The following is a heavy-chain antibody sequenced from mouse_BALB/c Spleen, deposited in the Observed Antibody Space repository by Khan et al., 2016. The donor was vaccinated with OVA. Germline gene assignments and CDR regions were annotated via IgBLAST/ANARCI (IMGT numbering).Heavy chain of an antibody. D-gene: IGHD2-4*01. CDR3: ARNYDYDEGLAY. CDR1: GFSLTSYG. J-gene: IGHJ3*01. CDR2: IWSGGIT. Sequence: QVQLKQSGPGLVQPSQSLSITCTVSGFSLTSYGVHWVRQSPGKGLEWLGVIWSGGITDYSAAFISRLSISKDNSKSQVFFKMNSLQANDTAIDYCARNYDYDEGLAYWGQGTLVTVSA. V-gene: IGHV2-2*02.